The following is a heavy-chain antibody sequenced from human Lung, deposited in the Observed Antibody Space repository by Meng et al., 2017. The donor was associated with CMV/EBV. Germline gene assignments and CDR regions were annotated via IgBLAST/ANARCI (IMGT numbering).Heavy chain of an antibody. CDR3: AHGGGDC. D-gene: IGHD2-15*01. J-gene: IGHJ4*02. Sequence: QVQLVESGGGVVQPGRSLRLSCAASGFTFSSYAMHGVRQAPGKGLEWVAVISYDGSNKYYADSVKGRFTISRDNSKNTLYLQMNSLRAEDTAVYYCAHGGGDCWGQGTLVTVSS. CDR2: ISYDGSNK. V-gene: IGHV3-30-3*01. CDR1: GFTFSSYA.